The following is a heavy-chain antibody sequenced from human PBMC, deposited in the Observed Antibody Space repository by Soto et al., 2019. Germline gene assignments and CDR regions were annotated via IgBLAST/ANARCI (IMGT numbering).Heavy chain of an antibody. CDR3: ARGIYGSGRVVYYYMDV. CDR2: IYYSGST. Sequence: SETLSLTCTVSGGSISSYYWSWIRQLPGKGLEWIGYIYYSGSTNYNPSLKSRVTISVDTSKNQFSLKLSSVTAADTAVYYCARGIYGSGRVVYYYMDVWGKGTTVTVSS. D-gene: IGHD3-10*01. J-gene: IGHJ6*03. CDR1: GGSISSYY. V-gene: IGHV4-59*01.